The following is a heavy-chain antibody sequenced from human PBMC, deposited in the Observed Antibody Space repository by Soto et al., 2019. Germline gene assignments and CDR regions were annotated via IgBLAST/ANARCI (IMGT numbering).Heavy chain of an antibody. J-gene: IGHJ5*02. D-gene: IGHD6-13*01. CDR2: IYSGGST. CDR1: GFTVSSNY. Sequence: EVQLVESGGGLIQPGGSLRLSCAASGFTVSSNYMSWVRQAPGKGLEWVSVIYSGGSTYYADSVKGRFTISRDNSKNTRYLKMNSLGAGDTAVYYCAREPYSRGWYDHWGQGTLVTVSS. CDR3: AREPYSRGWYDH. V-gene: IGHV3-53*01.